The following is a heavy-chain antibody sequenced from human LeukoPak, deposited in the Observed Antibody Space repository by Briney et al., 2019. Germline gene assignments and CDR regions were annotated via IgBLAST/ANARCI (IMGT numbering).Heavy chain of an antibody. Sequence: GGSLRHSCAPSGFTFSIYVMHYVRQAPGKGLEWVAFIRYDGSNKYYADSVKGRFTISRDNSQNTLYLQINSLRAEDTAVYYCGKVRGAQYYFDCWGQGTLVTVSS. V-gene: IGHV3-30*02. CDR3: GKVRGAQYYFDC. D-gene: IGHD3-10*01. CDR1: GFTFSIYV. J-gene: IGHJ4*02. CDR2: IRYDGSNK.